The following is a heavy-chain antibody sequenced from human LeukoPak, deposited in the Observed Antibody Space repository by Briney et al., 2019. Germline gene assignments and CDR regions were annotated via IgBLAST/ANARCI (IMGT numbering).Heavy chain of an antibody. CDR1: GYTFTSYD. V-gene: IGHV1-8*01. CDR2: MNPNRGDT. CDR3: ARGDYYYGVDV. Sequence: ASVKVSCKASGYTFTSYDINWVRQATGQGVEWMGYMNPNRGDTVYARKFQGRVTMTSNNSASTAYMELSSLTSEDTAVYYCARGDYYYGVDVWGQGTAVTVSS. J-gene: IGHJ6*02.